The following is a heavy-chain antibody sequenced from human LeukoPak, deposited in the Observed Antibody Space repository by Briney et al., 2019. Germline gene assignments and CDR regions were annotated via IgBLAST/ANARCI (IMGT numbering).Heavy chain of an antibody. Sequence: GGSLGLSCAASGFTFSSYAMSWVRQAPGKGLEWVSAISGSGGSTYYADSVKGRFTISRDNSKNTLYLQMNSLRAEDTAVYYCARGVGEEVDYWGQGTLVTVSS. D-gene: IGHD3-16*01. CDR1: GFTFSSYA. CDR3: ARGVGEEVDY. J-gene: IGHJ4*02. CDR2: ISGSGGST. V-gene: IGHV3-23*01.